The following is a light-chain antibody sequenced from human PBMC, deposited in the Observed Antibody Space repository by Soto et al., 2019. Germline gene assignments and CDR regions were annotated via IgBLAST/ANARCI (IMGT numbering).Light chain of an antibody. CDR1: QSVSSY. CDR3: QQRITWPLT. V-gene: IGKV3-11*01. Sequence: EIVLTQSPATLSLSPGERATLACRASQSVSSYLAWYQQKPGQPPRLLIYDASNRATGIPARLSGSGSGTDFTLTISSLEPEDFAVYYCQQRITWPLTFGGGTKVEIK. CDR2: DAS. J-gene: IGKJ4*01.